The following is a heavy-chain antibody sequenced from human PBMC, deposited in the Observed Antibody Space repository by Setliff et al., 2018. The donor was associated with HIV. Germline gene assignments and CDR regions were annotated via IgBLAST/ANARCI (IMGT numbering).Heavy chain of an antibody. CDR3: ASSGSGSYINWFGP. D-gene: IGHD3-10*01. V-gene: IGHV3-21*05. J-gene: IGHJ5*02. Sequence: PGGSLRLSCAVSGFTFSSYTMHWVRQAPGKGLEWVAYISSNGGDKYYADSVKGRFTISRDNAKNSVHLQMTSLRAEDTAVYYCASSGSGSYINWFGPWGQGTLVTVSS. CDR1: GFTFSSYT. CDR2: ISSNGGDK.